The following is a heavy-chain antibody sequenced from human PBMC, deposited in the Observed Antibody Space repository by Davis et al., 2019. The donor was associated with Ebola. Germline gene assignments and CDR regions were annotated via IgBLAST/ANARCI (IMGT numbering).Heavy chain of an antibody. CDR2: IYYSGST. Sequence: MPSETLSLTCTVSGGSISSYYWSWIRQPPGKGLEWIGYIYYSGSTNYNPSLKSRVTISVDTSKNQFSLKLSSVTAADTAVYYCARSPQVLRFLEWLFDYWGQGTLVTVSS. D-gene: IGHD3-3*01. J-gene: IGHJ4*02. CDR3: ARSPQVLRFLEWLFDY. CDR1: GGSISSYY. V-gene: IGHV4-59*08.